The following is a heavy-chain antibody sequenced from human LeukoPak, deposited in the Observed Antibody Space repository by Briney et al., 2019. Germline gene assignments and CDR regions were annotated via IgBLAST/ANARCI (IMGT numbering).Heavy chain of an antibody. D-gene: IGHD2-15*01. CDR2: INPSGGST. CDR3: ARGYCSGGSCYSVENWFDP. V-gene: IGHV1-46*01. Sequence: ASVKVSCKASGYTFTSYYMHWVRQAPGQGLEWMGIINPSGGSTSYAQKFQGRVTMTRDTSTSTAYMELSRLRSDYTAVYYCARGYCSGGSCYSVENWFDPWGQGTLVTVSS. J-gene: IGHJ5*02. CDR1: GYTFTSYY.